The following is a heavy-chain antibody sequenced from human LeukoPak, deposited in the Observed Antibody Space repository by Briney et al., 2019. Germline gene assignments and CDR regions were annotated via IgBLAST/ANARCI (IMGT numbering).Heavy chain of an antibody. CDR2: ISSSGSTI. J-gene: IGHJ6*04. D-gene: IGHD3-10*02. CDR1: GFTFSSYE. V-gene: IGHV3-48*03. CDR3: AELGITMIGGV. Sequence: GGSLRLSCGASGFTFSSYEMKWVPQATGKGLEWVSYISSSGSTIYYAASVKGRFTISRDNAKNSLYLQMNSLRAEDTAVYYCAELGITMIGGVWGKGTTVTISS.